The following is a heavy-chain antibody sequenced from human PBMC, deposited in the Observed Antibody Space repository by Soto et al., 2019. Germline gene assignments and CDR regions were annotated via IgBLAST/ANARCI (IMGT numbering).Heavy chain of an antibody. D-gene: IGHD3-22*01. CDR1: GFTFGTYA. V-gene: IGHV3-23*01. Sequence: EVHLLESGGDLVQPGGSLRLSYAASGFTFGTYAMAWVRQAPGRGLEWVSALSSSGGNTYYADSVKGRFTISRDNSKNTLYLQINSLRAEDTAVYYCAKKLGYSNSRGYYPGAFDYWGQGTPVTVSS. J-gene: IGHJ4*02. CDR3: AKKLGYSNSRGYYPGAFDY. CDR2: LSSSGGNT.